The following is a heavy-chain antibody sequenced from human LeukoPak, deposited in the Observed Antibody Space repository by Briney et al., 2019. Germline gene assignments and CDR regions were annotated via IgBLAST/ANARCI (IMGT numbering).Heavy chain of an antibody. CDR3: VRHPIVVVPAAFHPYYYYYMDV. Sequence: GESLKISCKGSGYSFTSYWIGWVRQMPGKGLEWMGIIYPGDSDTRYSPSFQGQVTISADKSISTAYLQWRGLKASDTAMYSCVRHPIVVVPAAFHPYYYYYMDVWGKGTTVTVSS. D-gene: IGHD2-2*01. J-gene: IGHJ6*03. CDR2: IYPGDSDT. V-gene: IGHV5-51*01. CDR1: GYSFTSYW.